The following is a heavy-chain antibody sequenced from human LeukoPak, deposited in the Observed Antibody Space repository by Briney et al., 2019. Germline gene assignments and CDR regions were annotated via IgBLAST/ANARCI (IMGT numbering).Heavy chain of an antibody. CDR1: GYTFTSYD. CDR2: MNPNSYNT. D-gene: IGHD4-17*01. Sequence: ASVKVSCEASGYTFTSYDINWVRQAPGQGLEWMGWMNPNSYNTGYAQKFQGRVTMTRNTSITTAYMELSSLRSEDTAVYYCARGGAVTMGYYVMDVWGQGTTVTVSS. J-gene: IGHJ6*02. V-gene: IGHV1-8*01. CDR3: ARGGAVTMGYYVMDV.